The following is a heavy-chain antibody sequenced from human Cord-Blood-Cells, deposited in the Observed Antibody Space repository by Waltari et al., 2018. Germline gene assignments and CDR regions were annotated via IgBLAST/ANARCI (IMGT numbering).Heavy chain of an antibody. CDR3: ARSVSGAFDI. Sequence: QVQLQQSGPGLVKPSQTLSLTCAISGDSVSSNSAAWNWIRQSPSRGREWLGXXXSXXXWYXXXEVXXXSRITINXXXSKXXFSLQLNSVTPEDTAVYYCARSVSGAFDIWGQGTMVTDSS. D-gene: IGHD1-20*01. J-gene: IGHJ3*02. CDR1: GDSVSSNSAA. CDR2: XXSXXXWYX. V-gene: IGHV6-1*01.